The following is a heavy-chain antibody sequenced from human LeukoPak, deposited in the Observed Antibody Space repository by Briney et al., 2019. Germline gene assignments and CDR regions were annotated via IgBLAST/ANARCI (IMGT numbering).Heavy chain of an antibody. CDR3: ATINYCSSTSCARTGYFQH. CDR1: GYTFTGYY. D-gene: IGHD2-2*01. Sequence: ASVKVSCKASGYTFTGYYMNWVRQAPGQGLEWMGWINPNSGGTNYAQKFQGRVTMTRDTSISTAYMELSRLRSDDTAVYYCATINYCSSTSCARTGYFQHWGQGTLVTVSS. CDR2: INPNSGGT. J-gene: IGHJ1*01. V-gene: IGHV1-2*02.